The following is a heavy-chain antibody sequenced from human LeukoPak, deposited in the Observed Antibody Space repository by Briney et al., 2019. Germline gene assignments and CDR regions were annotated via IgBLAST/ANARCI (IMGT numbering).Heavy chain of an antibody. Sequence: SETLSLTCAVYGGSFSGYYWSWIRQPPGKGLEWIGEVNHSGSTNYNPSLKSRVTISVDTSKNQFSLKLSSVTAADTAVYYCARSRQSSSWFKVRNWFDPWGQGTLVTVSS. CDR2: VNHSGST. CDR1: GGSFSGYY. CDR3: ARSRQSSSWFKVRNWFDP. D-gene: IGHD6-13*01. V-gene: IGHV4-34*01. J-gene: IGHJ5*02.